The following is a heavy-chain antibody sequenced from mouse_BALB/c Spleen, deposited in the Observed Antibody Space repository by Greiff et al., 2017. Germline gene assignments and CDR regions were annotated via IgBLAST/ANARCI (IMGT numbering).Heavy chain of an antibody. D-gene: IGHD1-1*01. CDR1: GFTFNTYA. CDR2: IRSKSNNYAT. Sequence: EVHLVESGGGLVQPKGSLKLSCAASGFTFNTYAMNWVRQAPGKGLEWVARIRSKSNNYATYYADSVKDRFTISRDDSQSILYLQMNNLKTEDTAMYFCVRFTPVSWYFEIWGAGTTLTASS. CDR3: VRFTPVSWYFEI. J-gene: IGHJ1*01. V-gene: IGHV10-1*02.